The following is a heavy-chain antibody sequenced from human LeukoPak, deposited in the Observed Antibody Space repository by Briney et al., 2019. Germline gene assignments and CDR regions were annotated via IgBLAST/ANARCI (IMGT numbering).Heavy chain of an antibody. CDR1: GGTFSSYA. D-gene: IGHD6-13*01. V-gene: IGHV1-69*13. Sequence: SVKVSCKASGGTFSSYAISWVRQAPGQGLEWMGGIIPIFGTANYAQKFQGRVTITADESTSTAYMELSSLRSEDTAVYYCASSGYSSSWPHYYYYYYMDVWGKGTTVTVSS. CDR3: ASSGYSSSWPHYYYYYYMDV. CDR2: IIPIFGTA. J-gene: IGHJ6*03.